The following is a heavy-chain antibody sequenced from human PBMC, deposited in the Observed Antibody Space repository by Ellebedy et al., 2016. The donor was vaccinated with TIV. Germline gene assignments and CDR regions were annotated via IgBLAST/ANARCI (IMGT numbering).Heavy chain of an antibody. J-gene: IGHJ4*02. CDR1: GGTFSSYA. CDR3: YGSGYEQDY. D-gene: IGHD3-22*01. V-gene: IGHV1-69*13. CDR2: VIPIFGTA. Sequence: SVKVSXKASGGTFSSYAISWVRQAPGQGLEWMGGVIPIFGTANYAQKFQGRVTITADESTSTAYMELSSLRSEDTAVYYCYGSGYEQDYWGQGTLVTVSS.